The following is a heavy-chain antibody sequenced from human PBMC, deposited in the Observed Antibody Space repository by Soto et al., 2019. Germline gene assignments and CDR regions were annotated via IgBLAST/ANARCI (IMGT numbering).Heavy chain of an antibody. CDR3: AVVAAAGTYYYYYGMDV. V-gene: IGHV4-39*01. J-gene: IGHJ6*02. CDR1: GGSISSSSYY. D-gene: IGHD6-13*01. Sequence: SETLSLTCTVSGGSISSSSYYWGWIRQPPGKGLEWIGSIYYSGSTYYNPSLKSRVTISVDTSKNQFSLKLSSVTAADTAVYYCAVVAAAGTYYYYYGMDVWGQGTTVTVSS. CDR2: IYYSGST.